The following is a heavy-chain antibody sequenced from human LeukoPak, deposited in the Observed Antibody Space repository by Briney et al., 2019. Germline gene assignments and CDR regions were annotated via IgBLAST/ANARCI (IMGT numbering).Heavy chain of an antibody. Sequence: ASVKVSCKASGYTFTGYYMHWVRQAPRQGLEWMGWINPNSGDTNYAQNFQGRVTMTRDTSISTAYMELSSLRSDDTAVYYCARGRQLGVGSSAYRDDYWGQGTLVTVSS. CDR2: INPNSGDT. CDR1: GYTFTGYY. J-gene: IGHJ4*02. D-gene: IGHD3-22*01. CDR3: ARGRQLGVGSSAYRDDY. V-gene: IGHV1-2*02.